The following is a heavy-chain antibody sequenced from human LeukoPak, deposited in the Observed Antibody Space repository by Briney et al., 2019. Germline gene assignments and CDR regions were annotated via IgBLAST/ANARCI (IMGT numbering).Heavy chain of an antibody. Sequence: GGSLRLSCAASGFTFSSYWMSWVRQAPGKGLEWVANIKQDGSEKYYVDSVKGRFTISRDNAKNSLYLQMNSLRVEDTAFYYCAKDNRRHYTSGPNPDSLHWGQGALVTVSS. V-gene: IGHV3-7*03. CDR1: GFTFSSYW. J-gene: IGHJ4*02. CDR2: IKQDGSEK. CDR3: AKDNRRHYTSGPNPDSLH. D-gene: IGHD6-19*01.